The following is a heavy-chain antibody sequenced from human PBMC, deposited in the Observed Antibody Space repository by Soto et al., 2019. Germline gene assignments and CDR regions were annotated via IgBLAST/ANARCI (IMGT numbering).Heavy chain of an antibody. J-gene: IGHJ4*02. CDR1: GFSFGSYA. CDR2: ISGSDGKT. CDR3: ARSSYLDY. V-gene: IGHV3-23*01. Sequence: PGGSLRLSCAASGFSFGSYALSWVRQAPGKGLEWVSTISGSDGKTFYADSVKGRFSISRDTSQSTLYLQMNSLRADDTAMYYCARSSYLDYWGQGTLVTVSS.